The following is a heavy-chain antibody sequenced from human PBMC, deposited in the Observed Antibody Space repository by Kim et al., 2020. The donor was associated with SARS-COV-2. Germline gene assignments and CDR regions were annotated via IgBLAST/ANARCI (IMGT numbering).Heavy chain of an antibody. Sequence: SETLSLTCTVSGGSISSSSYYWGWIRQPPGKGLEWIGSIYYSGSTYYNPSLKSRVTISVDTSKNQFSLKLSSVTAADTAVYYCARACMVRGVKRYYFDYWGRGTLVTVSS. CDR2: IYYSGST. V-gene: IGHV4-39*01. CDR3: ARACMVRGVKRYYFDY. CDR1: GGSISSSSYY. D-gene: IGHD3-10*01. J-gene: IGHJ4*02.